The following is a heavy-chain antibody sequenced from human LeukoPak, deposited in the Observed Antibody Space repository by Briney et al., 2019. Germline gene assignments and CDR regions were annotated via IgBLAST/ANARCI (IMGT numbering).Heavy chain of an antibody. CDR1: GGSISSYY. D-gene: IGHD6-13*01. V-gene: IGHV4-59*08. Sequence: PSETLSLTCTVSGGSISSYYWSWIRQPPGKGLEWIGYIYYSGSTNYNPSLMSRVTISVDTSKNQFSLKLSSVTAADTAVYYCARLCIAAAGTEEGFDYWGQGTLVTVSS. J-gene: IGHJ4*02. CDR3: ARLCIAAAGTEEGFDY. CDR2: IYYSGST.